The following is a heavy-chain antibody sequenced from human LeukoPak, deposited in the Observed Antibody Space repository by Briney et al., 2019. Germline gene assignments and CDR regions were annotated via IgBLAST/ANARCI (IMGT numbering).Heavy chain of an antibody. CDR1: GFLFGSYS. Sequence: PGGSLRLSCAASGFLFGSYSVIWVRQAPGKGLEWVSSISSTSSYIFYADSLKGRFTISRDNAKNSLYLQMNSLRAEDTAVYYCARFGGGYCSGSSCYDYYVDVWGKGTTVTVSS. CDR3: ARFGGGYCSGSSCYDYYVDV. CDR2: ISSTSSYI. V-gene: IGHV3-21*01. J-gene: IGHJ6*03. D-gene: IGHD2-2*01.